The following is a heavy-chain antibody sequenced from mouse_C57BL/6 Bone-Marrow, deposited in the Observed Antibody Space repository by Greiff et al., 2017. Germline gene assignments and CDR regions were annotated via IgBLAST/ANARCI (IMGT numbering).Heavy chain of an antibody. J-gene: IGHJ4*01. CDR1: GYAFSSSW. Sequence: QVQLQQSGPELVKPGASVKISCKASGYAFSSSWMNWVKQRPGKGLEWIGRIYPGDGDTNYNGKFKGKATLTADKSSSTAYMQLSSLTSEDSAVYFCARRGDYGSSYEAMDYWGQGTSVTVSS. CDR3: ARRGDYGSSYEAMDY. D-gene: IGHD1-1*01. CDR2: IYPGDGDT. V-gene: IGHV1-82*01.